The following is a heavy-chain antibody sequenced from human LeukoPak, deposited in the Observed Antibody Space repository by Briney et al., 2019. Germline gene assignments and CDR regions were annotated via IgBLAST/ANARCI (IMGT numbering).Heavy chain of an antibody. J-gene: IGHJ4*02. CDR3: ASVIWFGKTGTDY. CDR1: GFTFSSYW. D-gene: IGHD3-10*01. V-gene: IGHV3-23*01. CDR2: ISGSGGST. Sequence: GGSLRLSCAASGFTFSSYWMSWVRQAPGKGLEWASAISGSGGSTYYADSVKGRFTISRDNSKNTLYLQMNSLRAEDTAVYYCASVIWFGKTGTDYWGQGTLVTVSS.